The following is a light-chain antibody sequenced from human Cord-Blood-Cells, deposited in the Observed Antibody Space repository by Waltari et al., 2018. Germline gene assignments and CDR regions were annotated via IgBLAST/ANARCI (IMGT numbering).Light chain of an antibody. Sequence: DIQMTQSPSSLSASVGDRVTINCRANQRMSSYLKWYQQKPSKAPKLLIYAASSLQSGVPSRFSGSGSGTDFTLTISSLQPEDFATYYCQQSYSTPFTFGPGTRVDIK. CDR2: AAS. CDR3: QQSYSTPFT. V-gene: IGKV1-39*01. J-gene: IGKJ3*01. CDR1: QRMSSY.